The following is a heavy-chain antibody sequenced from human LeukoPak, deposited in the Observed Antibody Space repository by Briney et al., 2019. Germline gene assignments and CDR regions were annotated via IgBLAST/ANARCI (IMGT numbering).Heavy chain of an antibody. CDR3: ARDSGFMVRGSRRGYDDYYYYMDV. D-gene: IGHD3-10*01. J-gene: IGHJ6*03. CDR1: GGSISSGNYY. V-gene: IGHV4-61*02. CDR2: IYTSGTT. Sequence: SQTLSLTCTVSGGSISSGNYYYSWIRQPAGKGLEWLGRIYTSGTTDYNPSLKSRVTISVDTSKNQFSLKLSSVTAADTAVYYCARDSGFMVRGSRRGYDDYYYYMDVWGKGTTVTMSS.